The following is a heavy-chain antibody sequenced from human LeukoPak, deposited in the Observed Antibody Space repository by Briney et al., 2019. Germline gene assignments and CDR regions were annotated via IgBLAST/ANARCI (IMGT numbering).Heavy chain of an antibody. Sequence: SETLPLTCAVYGGSFSGYDWSWIRQPPGKGLEWIGEINHSGSTNYNPSLKSRVTISVDTSKNQFSLKLSSVTAADTAVYYCARVAGGYDIYHYYYYMDVWGKGTTVTVSS. D-gene: IGHD5-12*01. V-gene: IGHV4-34*01. J-gene: IGHJ6*03. CDR1: GGSFSGYD. CDR2: INHSGST. CDR3: ARVAGGYDIYHYYYYMDV.